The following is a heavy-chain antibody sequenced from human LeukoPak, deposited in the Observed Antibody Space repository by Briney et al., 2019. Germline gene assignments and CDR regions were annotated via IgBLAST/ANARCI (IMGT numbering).Heavy chain of an antibody. Sequence: GALRLSRAASGVTFYDDTTRGGRHRSRKGREWGSQITVDVGRAHYTHSAGGRFTFSRDNSENSLYLQMNTLRPETPALYSGAKASDYHYYTDVWGTGTPVTLS. V-gene: IGHV3-43D*03. CDR1: GVTFYDDT. CDR2: ITVDVGRA. J-gene: IGHJ6*03. CDR3: AKASDYHYYTDV.